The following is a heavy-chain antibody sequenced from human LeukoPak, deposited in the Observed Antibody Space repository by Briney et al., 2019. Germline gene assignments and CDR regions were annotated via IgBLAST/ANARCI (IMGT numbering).Heavy chain of an antibody. CDR1: GGSITSYY. Sequence: SETLSLTCIVSGGSITSYYWSWIRQPPGKGLEWIGYIYNSGTTNYNPSLKSRVTISADTSKNQISLNLSSVTAADTAVYYCAKESAGYSFGIDYWGQGTLVTVSS. J-gene: IGHJ4*02. D-gene: IGHD5-18*01. CDR3: AKESAGYSFGIDY. CDR2: IYNSGTT. V-gene: IGHV4-59*01.